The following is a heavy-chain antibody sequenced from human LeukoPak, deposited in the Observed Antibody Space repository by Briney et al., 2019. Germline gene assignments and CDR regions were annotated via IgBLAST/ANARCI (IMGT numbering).Heavy chain of an antibody. CDR1: GGSISSYY. CDR2: IYHSGST. Sequence: SETLSLTCTVSGGSISSYYWSWIRQPPGKGLEWIGYIYHSGSTNYNPSLKSRVTISVDTSKNQFSLKLSSVTAADTAVYYCARGAGYNDYWGQGTLVTVSS. D-gene: IGHD1-14*01. J-gene: IGHJ4*02. V-gene: IGHV4-59*01. CDR3: ARGAGYNDY.